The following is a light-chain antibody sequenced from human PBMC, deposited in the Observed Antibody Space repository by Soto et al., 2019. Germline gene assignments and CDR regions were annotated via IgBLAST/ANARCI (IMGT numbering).Light chain of an antibody. CDR3: QQYDRSPPSWT. V-gene: IGKV3-20*01. Sequence: EIVLTQSPVTLSLSPGERAALSCRASQSVSSRYLAWYQQKPGQAPRLLIYGASSRATGIPDRFSGSGSGTDFTLTISRLEPEDFAVYYCQQYDRSPPSWTFGQGTTVEVK. CDR2: GAS. CDR1: QSVSSRY. J-gene: IGKJ1*01.